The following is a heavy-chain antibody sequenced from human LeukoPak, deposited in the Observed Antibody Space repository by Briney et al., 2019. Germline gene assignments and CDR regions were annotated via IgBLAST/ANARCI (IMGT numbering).Heavy chain of an antibody. V-gene: IGHV3-30*02. CDR3: AKDLWSGYFRFDY. Sequence: GGSLRLSCAASGFTFSSYGMHWVRQAPGKGLEWVAFIRYDGSNKYYADSVKGRFTISRDNSKNTLYLQMNSLRAEDTAVYYCAKDLWSGYFRFDYWGQGTLVTFSS. J-gene: IGHJ4*02. CDR2: IRYDGSNK. CDR1: GFTFSSYG. D-gene: IGHD3-3*01.